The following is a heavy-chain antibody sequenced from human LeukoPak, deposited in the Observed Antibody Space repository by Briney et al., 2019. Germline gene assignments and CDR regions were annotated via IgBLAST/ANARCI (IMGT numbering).Heavy chain of an antibody. D-gene: IGHD3-10*01. Sequence: PGGSLRLSCAASGFTFDDYGMSWVRQAPGKGLEWVSGINWNGGSTGYADSVKGRFTISRDNAKNSLYLQMNSLRAEDTAVYYCVRGSSGTVVRGVSWAWFDPWGQGTLVSVSS. CDR1: GFTFDDYG. CDR3: VRGSSGTVVRGVSWAWFDP. CDR2: INWNGGST. J-gene: IGHJ5*02. V-gene: IGHV3-20*04.